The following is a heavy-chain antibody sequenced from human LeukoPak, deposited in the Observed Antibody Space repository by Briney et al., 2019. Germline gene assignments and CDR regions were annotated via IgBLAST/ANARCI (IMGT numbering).Heavy chain of an antibody. J-gene: IGHJ4*02. CDR1: GFTFSSYA. V-gene: IGHV3-30-3*01. CDR3: ARGGSGYYFFFSEFDY. Sequence: GRSLRLSCAASGFTFSSYAMHWVRQAPGKGLEWVAVISYDGSNKYYADSVKGRFTISRDNSKNTLYLQMNSLRAEDTAVYYCARGGSGYYFFFSEFDYWGQGTQVTGSS. D-gene: IGHD3-3*01. CDR2: ISYDGSNK.